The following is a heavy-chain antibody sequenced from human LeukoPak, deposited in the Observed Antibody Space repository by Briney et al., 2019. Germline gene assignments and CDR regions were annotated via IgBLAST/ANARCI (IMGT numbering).Heavy chain of an antibody. Sequence: PSETLSLTCAVYGGSFSGYYWSWIRQPAGKGLEWIGRIYTSGSTNYNPSLKSRVTISVDTSKNQFSLKLSSVTAADTAVYYCARDPTPLGYCSGGSCSVWGQGTLVTVSS. J-gene: IGHJ4*02. CDR1: GGSFSGYY. D-gene: IGHD2-15*01. CDR2: IYTSGST. CDR3: ARDPTPLGYCSGGSCSV. V-gene: IGHV4-4*07.